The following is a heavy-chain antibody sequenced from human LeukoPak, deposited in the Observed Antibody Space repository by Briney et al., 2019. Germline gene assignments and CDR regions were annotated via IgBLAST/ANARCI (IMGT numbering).Heavy chain of an antibody. V-gene: IGHV5-51*01. J-gene: IGHJ4*02. Sequence: GESLKISCKGSGYSFTSYWIGWVRQMPGKGLEWMGIIYPGGSDTRYSPSLQGQVTISADKSISTAYLQWSSLKASDTAMYYCARRYCSSTSCPLDYWGQGTLVTVSS. CDR2: IYPGGSDT. D-gene: IGHD2-2*01. CDR3: ARRYCSSTSCPLDY. CDR1: GYSFTSYW.